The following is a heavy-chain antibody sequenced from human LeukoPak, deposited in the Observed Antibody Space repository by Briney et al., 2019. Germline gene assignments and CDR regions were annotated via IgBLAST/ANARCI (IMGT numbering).Heavy chain of an antibody. CDR1: GFTFSSYA. J-gene: IGHJ6*02. CDR2: ISSSGSTI. Sequence: GGSLRLSCAASGFTFSSYAMSWVRQAPGKGLEWVSYISSSGSTIYYADSVKGRFTISRDNAKNSLYLQMNSLRAEDTAVYYCARERPLGGIAAAGDSYYYYGMDVWGQGTTVTVSS. CDR3: ARERPLGGIAAAGDSYYYYGMDV. V-gene: IGHV3-48*03. D-gene: IGHD6-13*01.